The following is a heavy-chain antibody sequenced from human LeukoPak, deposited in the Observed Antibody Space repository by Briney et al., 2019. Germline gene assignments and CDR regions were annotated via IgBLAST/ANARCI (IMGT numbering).Heavy chain of an antibody. D-gene: IGHD3-9*01. V-gene: IGHV4-59*01. CDR1: GGSISSYY. J-gene: IGHJ4*02. CDR3: ARSKDILTGYCFDY. CDR2: IYYSGST. Sequence: SETLSLTCTVSGGSISSYYWSWIRQPPGKGLEWIGYIYYSGSTNYNPSFKSRVTISVDTSKNQFSLKLSSVTAADTAVYYCARSKDILTGYCFDYWGQGTLVTVSS.